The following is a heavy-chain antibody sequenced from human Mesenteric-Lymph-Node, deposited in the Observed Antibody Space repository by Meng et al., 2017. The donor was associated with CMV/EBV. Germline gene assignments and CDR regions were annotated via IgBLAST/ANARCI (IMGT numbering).Heavy chain of an antibody. J-gene: IGHJ4*02. CDR1: GFTFRDFG. Sequence: GGPLRLSCAASGFTFRDFGMHWVRQAPGKGLEWVAFIWYDGSTQYYRDSVKGRFTISRDNSKNTLYLQMNSLRVEDTSVYYCARARENFDYWGQGTLVTVS. CDR3: ARARENFDY. V-gene: IGHV3-30*02. CDR2: IWYDGSTQ.